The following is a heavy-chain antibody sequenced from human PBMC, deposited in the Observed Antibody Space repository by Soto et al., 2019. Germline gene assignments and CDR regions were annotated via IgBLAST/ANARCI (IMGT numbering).Heavy chain of an antibody. V-gene: IGHV1-69*13. D-gene: IGHD3-22*01. CDR3: ARSKNYYDSSGYQTTYWYFDL. CDR2: IIPIFGTA. J-gene: IGHJ2*01. CDR1: GGTFSSYA. Sequence: GASVKVSCKASGGTFSSYAISWVRQAPGQGXEWMGGIIPIFGTANYAQKFQGRVTITADESTSTAYMELSSLRSEDTAVYYCARSKNYYDSSGYQTTYWYFDLWGRGTLVTVSS.